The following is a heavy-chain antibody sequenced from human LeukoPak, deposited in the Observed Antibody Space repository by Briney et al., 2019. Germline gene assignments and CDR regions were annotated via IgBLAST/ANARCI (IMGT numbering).Heavy chain of an antibody. CDR3: AINYGDYPVDS. V-gene: IGHV4-59*01. CDR2: IYYSGSN. Sequence: SETLSLTCTVSGGSITSYYWSWIRQPPGKGLEWIGYIYYSGSNNYNPSLKSRVTMSVDTSKNQFSLMLSSVTAADTAMYYCAINYGDYPVDSWGQGTLVSVSS. D-gene: IGHD4-17*01. CDR1: GGSITSYY. J-gene: IGHJ4*02.